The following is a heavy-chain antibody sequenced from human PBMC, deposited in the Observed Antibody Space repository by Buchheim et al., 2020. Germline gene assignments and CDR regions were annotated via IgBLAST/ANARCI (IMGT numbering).Heavy chain of an antibody. Sequence: QLQLQESGPGLVKPSETLSLTCTVSGGSISSSSYYWGWIRQPPGKGLEWIGSIYYSGSTYYNPSLTSRVTISVDTSKTQFSLKLRSVTAADTAVYYCARQYCSSTSCYGQNYYYYGMDVWGQGTT. CDR1: GGSISSSSYY. D-gene: IGHD2-2*01. CDR3: ARQYCSSTSCYGQNYYYYGMDV. CDR2: IYYSGST. J-gene: IGHJ6*02. V-gene: IGHV4-39*01.